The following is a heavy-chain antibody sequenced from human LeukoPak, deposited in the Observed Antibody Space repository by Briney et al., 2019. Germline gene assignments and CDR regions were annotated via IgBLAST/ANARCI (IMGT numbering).Heavy chain of an antibody. D-gene: IGHD3-10*01. CDR3: ARGPHSFGESNNWFDP. J-gene: IGHJ5*02. Sequence: SETLSLSCTVSGGSISSGDYCWSWIRQPPGKGLEWTVYIYYSGSTYYNPSLKSRVTISVDTSKNQFSLKLSTVTAADTAVYYCARGPHSFGESNNWFDPCGEETLVTVSS. CDR1: GGSISSGDYC. CDR2: IYYSGST. V-gene: IGHV4-30-4*01.